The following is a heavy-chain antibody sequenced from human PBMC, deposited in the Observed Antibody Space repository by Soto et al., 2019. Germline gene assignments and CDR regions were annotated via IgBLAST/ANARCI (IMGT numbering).Heavy chain of an antibody. D-gene: IGHD3-3*01. CDR2: ISGSGGNT. V-gene: IGHV3-23*01. CDR3: AKGKANSVFGVDTLFDY. Sequence: PGGSLRLSCAASGFTFINHAMSWVRQAPGKGLEWVSLISGSGGNTNYADSVRVRFTISRDNSKKTVYLQMNSLRADDAAVYYCAKGKANSVFGVDTLFDYWGQGTLVTVSS. CDR1: GFTFINHA. J-gene: IGHJ4*02.